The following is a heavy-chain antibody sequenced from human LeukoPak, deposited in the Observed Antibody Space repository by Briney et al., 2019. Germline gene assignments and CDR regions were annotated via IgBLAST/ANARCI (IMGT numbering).Heavy chain of an antibody. J-gene: IGHJ4*02. Sequence: GGSLRLSCAASGFTFSGSAMHWVRQASGKGLEWVGRIRSKANSYATAYAASVKGRFTISRDDSKNTAYLQMNSLKTEDTAVYYCTYSSGWPPTFDYWGQGTLVTVSS. CDR2: IRSKANSYAT. V-gene: IGHV3-73*01. CDR1: GFTFSGSA. D-gene: IGHD6-19*01. CDR3: TYSSGWPPTFDY.